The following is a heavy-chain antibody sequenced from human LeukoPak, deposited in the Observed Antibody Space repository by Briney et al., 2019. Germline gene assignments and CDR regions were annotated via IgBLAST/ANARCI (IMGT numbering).Heavy chain of an antibody. CDR3: ARESSGGFDN. CDR1: GFTFSSYD. V-gene: IGHV3-33*05. Sequence: GGSLRLSCAASGFTFSSYDIHWVRQAPGKGLEWVTIILYDGSNQYYADSVKGRFTISRDNSKNTVYLQMSSLTAEDTAVYYCARESSGGFDNWAQGTLVTVSS. J-gene: IGHJ4*02. CDR2: ILYDGSNQ. D-gene: IGHD3-3*01.